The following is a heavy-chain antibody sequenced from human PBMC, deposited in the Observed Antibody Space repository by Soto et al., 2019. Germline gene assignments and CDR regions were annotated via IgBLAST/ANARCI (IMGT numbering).Heavy chain of an antibody. CDR3: AKDGNYYDSSGFPPYYYYGMDV. V-gene: IGHV3-23*01. CDR2: ISGSGGST. D-gene: IGHD3-22*01. Sequence: XGSLGLSCAASGFTFSSYAMSGVRQAPGKGLEWVSAISGSGGSTYYADSVKGRFTISRDNSKNTLYLQMNSLRAEDTAVYYCAKDGNYYDSSGFPPYYYYGMDVWGQGTTVTVSS. J-gene: IGHJ6*02. CDR1: GFTFSSYA.